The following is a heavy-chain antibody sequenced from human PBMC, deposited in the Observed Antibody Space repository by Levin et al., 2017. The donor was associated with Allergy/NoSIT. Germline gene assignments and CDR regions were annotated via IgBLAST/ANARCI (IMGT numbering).Heavy chain of an antibody. Sequence: GGSLRLSCAASGFTFSSYSMNWVRQAPGKGLEWVSYISSSSSTIYYADSVKGRFTISRDNAKNSLYLQMNSLRAEDTAVYYCARDGFFVYYDFWSGTPIYRYGMDVWGQGTTVTVSS. CDR2: ISSSSSTI. V-gene: IGHV3-48*01. CDR1: GFTFSSYS. CDR3: ARDGFFVYYDFWSGTPIYRYGMDV. J-gene: IGHJ6*02. D-gene: IGHD3-3*01.